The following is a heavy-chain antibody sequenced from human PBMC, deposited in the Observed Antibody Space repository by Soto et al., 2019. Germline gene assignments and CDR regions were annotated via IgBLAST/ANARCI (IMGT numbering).Heavy chain of an antibody. CDR1: GGSISSSSYY. CDR2: IYYSGST. D-gene: IGHD4-17*01. V-gene: IGHV4-39*01. Sequence: QLQLQESGPGLVKPSETLSLTCTVSGGSISSSSYYWGWIRQPPGKGLEWIGSIYYSGSTYYNPSLKSRVTISVDTSKNQISLNLSSVTAADTAVYYCARHRRATVEKRYYYGIDVWGQGTTVTVSS. CDR3: ARHRRATVEKRYYYGIDV. J-gene: IGHJ6*02.